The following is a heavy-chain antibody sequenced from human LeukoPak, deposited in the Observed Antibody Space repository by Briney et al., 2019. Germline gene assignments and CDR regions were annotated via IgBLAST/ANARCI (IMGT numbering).Heavy chain of an antibody. CDR2: ISSSGSYI. CDR1: GFTFSSCS. CDR3: ARDREPYCTGGTCYSTGDY. D-gene: IGHD2-15*01. Sequence: PGGSLRLSCAASGFTFSSCSMNWVRQAPGKGLGWVSSISSSGSYIYYADSVKGRFTISRDNAENSLYLQMNSLRAEDTAVYYCARDREPYCTGGTCYSTGDYWGQGTLVTVSS. V-gene: IGHV3-21*06. J-gene: IGHJ4*02.